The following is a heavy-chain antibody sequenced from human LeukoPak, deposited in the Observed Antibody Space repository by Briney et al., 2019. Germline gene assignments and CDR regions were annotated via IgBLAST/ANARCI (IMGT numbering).Heavy chain of an antibody. J-gene: IGHJ3*02. CDR2: ISNSSVYI. CDR3: ARDDLRDGAFDI. Sequence: GTLTLSCTASGFTFSKYHMSWVRQAPGKGLEWVSSISNSSVYIHYADSVKGRFTISRDNGKNSLYLQMSSLTAEDTALFYCARDDLRDGAFDIWGQGTMVTVSS. CDR1: GFTFSKYH. V-gene: IGHV3-21*04.